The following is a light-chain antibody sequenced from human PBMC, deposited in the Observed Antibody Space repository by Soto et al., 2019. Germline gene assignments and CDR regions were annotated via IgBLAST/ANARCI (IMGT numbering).Light chain of an antibody. CDR2: NTN. CDR1: SGSVSTRNY. J-gene: IGLJ3*02. V-gene: IGLV8-61*01. CDR3: VLCVGSGIHWV. Sequence: QTVVTQEPSFSVSPGRTVTLTCGLSSGSVSTRNYPSWYQQIPGQAPPTLIYNTNTRSSGVPDRVSGSIHRNKAALTITGAQAKEESDYSCVLCVGSGIHWVFGGGTKLTVL.